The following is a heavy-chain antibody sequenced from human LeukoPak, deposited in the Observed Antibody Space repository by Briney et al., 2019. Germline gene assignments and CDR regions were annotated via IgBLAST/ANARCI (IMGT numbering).Heavy chain of an antibody. CDR3: AKAKDIVVVVAATDFDY. V-gene: IGHV3-30*18. D-gene: IGHD2-15*01. Sequence: GGSLRLSCAASGSTFSSYGMHWVRQAPGKGLEWVAVISCDGSNKYYADSVKGRFTISRDNSKNTLYLQMNSLRAEDTAVYYCAKAKDIVVVVAATDFDYWGQGTLVTVSS. CDR2: ISCDGSNK. CDR1: GSTFSSYG. J-gene: IGHJ4*02.